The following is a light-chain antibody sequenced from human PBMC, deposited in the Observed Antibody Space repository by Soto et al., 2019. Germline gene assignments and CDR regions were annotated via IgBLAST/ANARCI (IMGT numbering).Light chain of an antibody. V-gene: IGLV1-40*01. Sequence: QSVLTQPPSVSGAPGQRVTISCTGSSSNIGAGYDVHGYQQLPGTAPKLLISGNSNRPSGVPDRFSGSKSGTAASLAITGLQAEDEADYYCQSYDSSLSALVFGGGTKLTVL. CDR3: QSYDSSLSALV. J-gene: IGLJ2*01. CDR1: SSNIGAGYD. CDR2: GNS.